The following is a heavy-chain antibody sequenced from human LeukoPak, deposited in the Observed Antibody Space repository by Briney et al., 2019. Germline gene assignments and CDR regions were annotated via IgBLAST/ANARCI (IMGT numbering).Heavy chain of an antibody. CDR3: ANGGAYCGADCYLPAFDY. CDR2: IYYSGST. V-gene: IGHV4-31*03. CDR1: GGSISTPGYY. D-gene: IGHD2-21*02. J-gene: IGHJ4*02. Sequence: PSETLSLTCTVSGGSISTPGYYWSWIRQPPGKGLEWIGCIYYSGSTYYNPSLKSRVTISVDTSKNQFSLKLSSVTAAHTAVYYCANGGAYCGADCYLPAFDYWGQGTLVTVSS.